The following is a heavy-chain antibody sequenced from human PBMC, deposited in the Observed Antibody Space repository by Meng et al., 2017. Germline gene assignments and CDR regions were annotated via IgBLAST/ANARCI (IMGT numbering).Heavy chain of an antibody. D-gene: IGHD5-18*01. CDR2: ISWNSGSI. V-gene: IGHV3-9*01. CDR3: AKGLTAMVTNWFDP. J-gene: IGHJ5*02. CDR1: GFTFDDYA. Sequence: EGTLLGSGGGLVQPGRSLRLSCAASGFTFDDYAMHWVRQAPGKGLEWVSGISWNSGSIGYADSVKGRFTISRDNAKNSLYLQMNSLRAEDTALYYCAKGLTAMVTNWFDPWGQGTLVTVSS.